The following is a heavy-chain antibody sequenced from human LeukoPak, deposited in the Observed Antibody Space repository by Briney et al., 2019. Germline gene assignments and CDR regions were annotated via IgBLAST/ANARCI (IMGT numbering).Heavy chain of an antibody. Sequence: PSETLSLTCTVSDGSISSYYWNWFRQPPGKGLEWIGHIYYTGTTHYSPSLKSRVSISIDTSTNQFSLKLKSVTAVDTAVYYCARWGHFDTSGYFVADYWGQGTLITVSP. CDR1: DGSISSYY. J-gene: IGHJ4*02. CDR3: ARWGHFDTSGYFVADY. V-gene: IGHV4-59*01. CDR2: IYYTGTT. D-gene: IGHD3-22*01.